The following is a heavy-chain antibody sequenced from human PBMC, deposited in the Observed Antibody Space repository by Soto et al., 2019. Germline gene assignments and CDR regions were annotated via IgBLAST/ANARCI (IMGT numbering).Heavy chain of an antibody. J-gene: IGHJ6*01. CDR3: ARDTVTSLTPYQGFYYYGMDV. D-gene: IGHD2-2*01. CDR2: ISFDGSSK. Sequence: QEHLVESGGGVVQPGGSLTLSCTASGFPFSSYTMHWLRRAPGKGLEWVGIISFDGSSKYYADWLTGRIVISRDNSKDSHYLQMDTLRPDDTSIYYCARDTVTSLTPYQGFYYYGMDVWGQGATVTVSS. CDR1: GFPFSSYT. V-gene: IGHV3-30*09.